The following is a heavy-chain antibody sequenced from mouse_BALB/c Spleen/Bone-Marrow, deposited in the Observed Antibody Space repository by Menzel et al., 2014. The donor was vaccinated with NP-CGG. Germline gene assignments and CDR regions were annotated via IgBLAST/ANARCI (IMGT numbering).Heavy chain of an antibody. D-gene: IGHD1-1*02. CDR2: INPSSDYT. J-gene: IGHJ2*01. CDR1: GYTFTTYT. V-gene: IGHV1-4*01. Sequence: VKLMESGAELARPGASVQMSCKASGYTFTTYTIHWVKQRPGQGLEWIGYINPSSDYTHYNQKFKDKATLTADKSSSTAYMQLSSLTSEDSAVYYCARPYYYGYDYWGQGTTLTVSS. CDR3: ARPYYYGYDY.